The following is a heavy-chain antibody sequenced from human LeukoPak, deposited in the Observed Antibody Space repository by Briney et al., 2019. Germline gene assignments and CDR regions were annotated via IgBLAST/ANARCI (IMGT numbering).Heavy chain of an antibody. CDR2: IYSGGST. Sequence: SGGSLRLSCAASGFTVSSNYMSWVRQDPGKGLELVAVIYSGGSTYYTDSVKGRFTISRDNSKNTLYLQMNSLRAEDTAVYYCARTAGYSSSWDLSDYWGQGTLVTVSS. V-gene: IGHV3-53*01. J-gene: IGHJ4*02. CDR3: ARTAGYSSSWDLSDY. D-gene: IGHD6-13*01. CDR1: GFTVSSNY.